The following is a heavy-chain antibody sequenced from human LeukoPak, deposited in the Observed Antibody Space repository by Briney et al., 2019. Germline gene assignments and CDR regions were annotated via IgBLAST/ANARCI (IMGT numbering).Heavy chain of an antibody. CDR1: GASITPDY. V-gene: IGHV4-4*07. J-gene: IGHJ6*03. D-gene: IGHD2/OR15-2a*01. Sequence: SETLSLTCIVSGASITPDYWSWTRQPAGRGLEWIGRVFSSGHTNYNPSLRSRVTLSLDRSKNQFSLELKSVTAAVTGMYYCARNGPGGGIEEYYMDVWGKGIMVTVSS. CDR3: ARNGPGGGIEEYYMDV. CDR2: VFSSGHT.